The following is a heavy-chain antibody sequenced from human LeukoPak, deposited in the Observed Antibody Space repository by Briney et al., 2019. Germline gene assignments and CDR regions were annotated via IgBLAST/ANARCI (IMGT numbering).Heavy chain of an antibody. V-gene: IGHV3-23*01. J-gene: IGHJ4*02. CDR2: ISGSGGST. D-gene: IGHD3/OR15-3a*01. Sequence: GGSLRLSCAASGFTFSSYAMSWVRQAPGKGLEWVSTISGSGGSTYYADSVKGRFTISRDNSKNTLYLQMNSLRAEDTAVYYCTTVFDFWIRPFDYWGQGTLVTVSS. CDR3: TTVFDFWIRPFDY. CDR1: GFTFSSYA.